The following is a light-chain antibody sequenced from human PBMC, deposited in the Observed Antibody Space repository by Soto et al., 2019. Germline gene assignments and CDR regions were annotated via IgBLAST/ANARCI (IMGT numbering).Light chain of an antibody. V-gene: IGKV1-39*01. CDR3: QQSYSTPHT. CDR1: LSITNY. Sequence: DFQMTQSPSSLSASVGDRVTITCRASLSITNYLNWYQQKPGKAPKLLIYAASILQSGVPSRFSGTGYGTDFTLIISSLQPEDFATYYCQQSYSTPHTFGLGTKVEIE. CDR2: AAS. J-gene: IGKJ2*01.